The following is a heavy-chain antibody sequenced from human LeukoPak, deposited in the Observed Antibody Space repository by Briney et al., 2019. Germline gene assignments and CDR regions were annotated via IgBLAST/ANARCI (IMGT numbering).Heavy chain of an antibody. CDR2: TSYDGSNK. J-gene: IGHJ3*02. V-gene: IGHV3-30*14. D-gene: IGHD2-15*01. CDR3: ARVVDDAFDI. Sequence: GGSLRLSCAASGFTFSSYGMHWVRQAPGKGLEWVALTSYDGSNKYYADSVKGRFTISRENAKNSLYLQMNSLRAGDTAVYYCARVVDDAFDIWGQGTMVTVSS. CDR1: GFTFSSYG.